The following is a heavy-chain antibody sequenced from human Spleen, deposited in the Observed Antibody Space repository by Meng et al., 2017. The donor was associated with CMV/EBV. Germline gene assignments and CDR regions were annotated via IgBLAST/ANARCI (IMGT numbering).Heavy chain of an antibody. J-gene: IGHJ3*02. Sequence: GESLKISCAASGFIFSDFAVHWVRQAPGKGLEWMAIVSYDGGDKHYADSVKGRFTISRDNSKNTLYLQMNSLRADDTAVYYCAKGYREYQLLEDAFDIWGQGTMVTVSS. CDR3: AKGYREYQLLEDAFDI. D-gene: IGHD2-2*01. V-gene: IGHV3-30-3*01. CDR2: VSYDGGDK. CDR1: GFIFSDFA.